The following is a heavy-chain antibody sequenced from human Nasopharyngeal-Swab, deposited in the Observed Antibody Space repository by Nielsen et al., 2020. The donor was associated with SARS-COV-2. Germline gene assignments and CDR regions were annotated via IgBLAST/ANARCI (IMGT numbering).Heavy chain of an antibody. V-gene: IGHV3-48*04. CDR3: ARWRGSTTWYFDY. CDR1: GFPLKNYN. CDR2: ISVSSLTT. J-gene: IGHJ4*02. D-gene: IGHD2-2*01. Sequence: GGSLRLSCAVSGFPLKNYNMIWVRQAPGKGLEWLSYISVSSLTTYYADFVKGRFTISRDNAKNTLYLQTNSLRVEATAVYYCARWRGSTTWYFDYWGQGTLVTVSS.